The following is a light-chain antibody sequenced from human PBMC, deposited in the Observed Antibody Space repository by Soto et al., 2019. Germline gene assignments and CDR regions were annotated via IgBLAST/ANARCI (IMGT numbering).Light chain of an antibody. V-gene: IGKV3-15*01. Sequence: EIVMTQSPATLSVSPGERATLSCRASQSVSSNLAWYQQKPGQAPRLLIYGASTRATGIPARFSGSGSGTEFTFTISSLQSEDSAVYYCQQYHKWPPITFGQGTRLENK. CDR3: QQYHKWPPIT. J-gene: IGKJ5*01. CDR2: GAS. CDR1: QSVSSN.